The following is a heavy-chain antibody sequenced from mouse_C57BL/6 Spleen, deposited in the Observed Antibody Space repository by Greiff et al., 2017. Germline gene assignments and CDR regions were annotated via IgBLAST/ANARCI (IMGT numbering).Heavy chain of an antibody. CDR1: GFNIKDDS. V-gene: IGHV14-4*01. D-gene: IGHD2-2*01. CDR3: TTPGLYYFDY. J-gene: IGHJ2*01. Sequence: VQLQQSGAELVRPGASVKLSCTASGFNIKDDSMHWVKQRPEQGLEWIGWIDPENGDTEYASKFQGKATITADTSSNTAYLQLSSLTSEDTAVYYCTTPGLYYFDYWGQGTTLTVSS. CDR2: IDPENGDT.